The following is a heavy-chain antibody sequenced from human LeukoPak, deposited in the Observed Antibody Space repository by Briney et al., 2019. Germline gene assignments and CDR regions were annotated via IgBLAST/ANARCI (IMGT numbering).Heavy chain of an antibody. D-gene: IGHD2-15*01. V-gene: IGHV1-2*02. CDR1: GYTFTGYY. CDR2: INTNSGGT. J-gene: IGHJ1*01. Sequence: ASVKVSCKASGYTFTGYYMHWVRQAPGQGLEWMGWINTNSGGTNYAQKFQGRVTMTRDTSISTAYMELSRLRSDDTAVYYCASAIVWYRPEGYFQHWGQGTLVTVSS. CDR3: ASAIVWYRPEGYFQH.